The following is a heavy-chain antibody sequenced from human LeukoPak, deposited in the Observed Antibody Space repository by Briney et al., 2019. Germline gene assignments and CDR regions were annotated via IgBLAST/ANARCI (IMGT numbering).Heavy chain of an antibody. D-gene: IGHD3-3*01. CDR1: GFTFSSYA. V-gene: IGHV3-23*01. CDR2: ISGSGGST. CDR3: ARGPGVPITIFGVNFDY. J-gene: IGHJ4*02. Sequence: QTGGSLRLSCAASGFTFSSYAMSWVRQAPGKGLEWVSAISGSGGSTYYADSVKGRFTISRDNSKNTLYLQMNSLRAEDTAVYYCARGPGVPITIFGVNFDYWGQGTLVTVSS.